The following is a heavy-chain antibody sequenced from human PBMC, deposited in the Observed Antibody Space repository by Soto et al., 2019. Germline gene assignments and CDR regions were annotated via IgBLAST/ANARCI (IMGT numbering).Heavy chain of an antibody. V-gene: IGHV3-33*01. Sequence: QMQLEESGGGVVQPGRSLRLSCVASGFTFSHYGMHWVRQAPGKGLEWVAVIWHHGGKKYYADSVKGRFTISRDNARNTLYLQMDSLRGEDTGVYYCVSDETQLERRPSYGKDVWGRGTTVIVSS. D-gene: IGHD1-1*01. CDR3: VSDETQLERRPSYGKDV. CDR1: GFTFSHYG. CDR2: IWHHGGKK. J-gene: IGHJ6*02.